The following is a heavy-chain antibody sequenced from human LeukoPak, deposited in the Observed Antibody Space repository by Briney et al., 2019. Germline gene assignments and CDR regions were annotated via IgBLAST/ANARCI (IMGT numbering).Heavy chain of an antibody. CDR3: ARAPVGAARPWFDP. V-gene: IGHV3-11*01. D-gene: IGHD6-6*01. Sequence: GGSLRLSCAASGFTFSDYYMSWIRQAPGKGLEWVSYISSSGSTIYYADSVKGRFTISRDNAKNSLYLQMNSLRAEDTAVYYCARAPVGAARPWFDPWGQGTLVTVSS. CDR2: ISSSGSTI. CDR1: GFTFSDYY. J-gene: IGHJ5*02.